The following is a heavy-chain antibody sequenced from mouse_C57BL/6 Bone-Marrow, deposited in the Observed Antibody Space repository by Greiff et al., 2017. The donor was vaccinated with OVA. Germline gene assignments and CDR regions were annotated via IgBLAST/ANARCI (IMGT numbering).Heavy chain of an antibody. Sequence: VQLHQSGAELAKPGASVKLSCKASGYTFTSYWMHWVKQRPGQGLEWIGYLNPSSGYTKYNQKFKDKATLTADKSSSTAYMQLSSLTYEDSAVYYCARGEYGKPLDFDYWGQGTTLTVSS. CDR1: GYTFTSYW. CDR2: LNPSSGYT. D-gene: IGHD2-1*01. V-gene: IGHV1-7*01. J-gene: IGHJ2*01. CDR3: ARGEYGKPLDFDY.